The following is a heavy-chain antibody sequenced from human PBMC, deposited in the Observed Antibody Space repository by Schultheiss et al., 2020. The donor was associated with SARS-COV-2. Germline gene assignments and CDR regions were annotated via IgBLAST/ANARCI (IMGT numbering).Heavy chain of an antibody. CDR1: GGSISSGGYS. V-gene: IGHV4-30-2*01. CDR2: IYHSGST. Sequence: SETLSLTCAVSGGSISSGGYSWSWIRQPPGKGLEWIGYIYHSGSTYYNPSLKSRVTISVDRSKNQFSLKLSSVTAADTAVYYCARITMVVSWFDPWGQGTLVTVSS. J-gene: IGHJ5*02. D-gene: IGHD3-10*01. CDR3: ARITMVVSWFDP.